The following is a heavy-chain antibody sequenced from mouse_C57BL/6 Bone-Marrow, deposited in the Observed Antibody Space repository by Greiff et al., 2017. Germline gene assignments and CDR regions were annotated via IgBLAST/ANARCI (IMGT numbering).Heavy chain of an antibody. CDR1: GFSLTSYG. V-gene: IGHV2-2*01. J-gene: IGHJ3*01. D-gene: IGHD2-3*01. CDR2: IGSGGST. Sequence: VQLQESGPGLVQPSQSLSITCTVSGFSLTSYGVHWVRQSPGKGLEWLGVIGSGGSTDYNAAFISRLSISKDNSKSQVFFKMNSLQADDTAIYYCARGMMVTTGAWFAYWGQGTLVTVSA. CDR3: ARGMMVTTGAWFAY.